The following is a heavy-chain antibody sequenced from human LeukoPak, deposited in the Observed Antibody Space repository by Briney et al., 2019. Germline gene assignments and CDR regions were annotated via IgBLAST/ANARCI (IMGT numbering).Heavy chain of an antibody. CDR2: ISGSGGST. Sequence: GGSLRLPCAASGFTFSSYAMSWVRQAPGKGLEWVSAISGSGGSTYYADSVKGRFTISRDNSKNTLYLQMNSLRAEDTAVYYYAKLDPTAYYYDSSGFLWGQGTLVTVSS. CDR1: GFTFSSYA. CDR3: AKLDPTAYYYDSSGFL. J-gene: IGHJ4*02. V-gene: IGHV3-23*01. D-gene: IGHD3-22*01.